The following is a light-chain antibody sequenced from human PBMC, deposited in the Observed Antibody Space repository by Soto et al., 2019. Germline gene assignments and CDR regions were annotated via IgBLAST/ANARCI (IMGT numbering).Light chain of an antibody. CDR1: QSVSSN. CDR3: QQYNNWPWT. J-gene: IGKJ1*01. V-gene: IGKV3-15*01. CDR2: GAS. Sequence: EIVMTQSPATLSVSPGERATLSRRASQSVSSNLAWYQQKPGQAPRLLIYGASTRATGIPARFSGSGSGTELTLTISSLQSEDFAVYYCQQYNNWPWTFGQGTKVEIK.